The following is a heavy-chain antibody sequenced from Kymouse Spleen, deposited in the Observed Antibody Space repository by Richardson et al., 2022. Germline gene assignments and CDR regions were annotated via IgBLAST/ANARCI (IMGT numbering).Heavy chain of an antibody. CDR3: ARDQQLYYYYGMDV. D-gene: IGHD6-13*01. V-gene: IGHV4-59*01. Sequence: QVQLQESGPGLVKPSETLSLTCTVSGGSISSYYWSWIRQPPGKGLEWIGYIYYSGSTNYNPSLKSRVTISVDTSKNQFSLKLSSVTAADTAVYYCARDQQLYYYYGMDVWGQGTTVTVSS. CDR1: GGSISSYY. CDR2: IYYSGST. J-gene: IGHJ6*02.